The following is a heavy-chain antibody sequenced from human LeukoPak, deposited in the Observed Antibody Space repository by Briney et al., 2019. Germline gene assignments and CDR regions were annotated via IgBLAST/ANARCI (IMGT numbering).Heavy chain of an antibody. J-gene: IGHJ5*02. D-gene: IGHD2-2*01. CDR2: IIPIFGTA. CDR3: ARDVGCSSTSCYEGWFDP. CDR1: GYTFTSYD. Sequence: ASVKVSCKASGYTFTSYDINWVRQAPGQGLEWMGRIIPIFGTANYAQKFQGRVTITTDESTSTAYMELSSLRSEGTAVYYCARDVGCSSTSCYEGWFDPWGQGTLVTVSS. V-gene: IGHV1-69*05.